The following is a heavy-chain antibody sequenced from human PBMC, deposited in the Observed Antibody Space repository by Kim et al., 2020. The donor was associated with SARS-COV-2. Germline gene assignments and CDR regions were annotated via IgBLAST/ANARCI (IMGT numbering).Heavy chain of an antibody. Sequence: GGSLRLSCAASGLAFSSYAMSWVRQAPGKGLEWVSAISGGGGRTYYADSVKGRFTISRDNSRNTLYLQMNSLRAEDSAVYYCATNYALDVWGQGTTVIVSS. CDR2: ISGGGGRT. CDR3: ATNYALDV. CDR1: GLAFSSYA. J-gene: IGHJ6*02. V-gene: IGHV3-23*01.